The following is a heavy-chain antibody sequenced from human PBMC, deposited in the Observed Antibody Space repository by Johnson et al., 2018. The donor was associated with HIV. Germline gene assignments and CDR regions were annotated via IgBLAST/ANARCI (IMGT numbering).Heavy chain of an antibody. CDR1: GFTFSSYG. CDR3: AKDKGGSGWYLHAFDI. J-gene: IGHJ3*02. V-gene: IGHV3-9*01. D-gene: IGHD6-19*01. CDR2: ISWNSGSI. Sequence: VQLVESGGGVVQPGGSLRLSCAASGFTFSSYGMHWVRQAPGKGLEWVSGISWNSGSIGYADSVKGRFTISRDNAKNSLYLQMNSLRAEDTALYYCAKDKGGSGWYLHAFDIWGQGTMVTVSS.